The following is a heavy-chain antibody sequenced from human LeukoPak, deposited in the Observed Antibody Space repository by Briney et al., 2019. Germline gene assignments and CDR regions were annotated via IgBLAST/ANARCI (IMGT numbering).Heavy chain of an antibody. CDR2: INHSGST. J-gene: IGHJ4*02. Sequence: KPSETLSLTCAVYGGSFSGYYWSWVRQPPGKGLEWIGEINHSGSTNYNPSLKSRVTISVDTSKNQFSLKLSSVTAADTAVYYCARANYDVSSGYSYWGQGTLVTVSS. CDR3: ARANYDVSSGYSY. D-gene: IGHD3-22*01. V-gene: IGHV4-34*01. CDR1: GGSFSGYY.